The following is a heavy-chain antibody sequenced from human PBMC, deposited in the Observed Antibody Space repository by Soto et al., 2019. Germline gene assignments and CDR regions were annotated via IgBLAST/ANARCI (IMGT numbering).Heavy chain of an antibody. CDR1: GFTFSSYA. V-gene: IGHV3-23*01. J-gene: IGHJ4*02. D-gene: IGHD1-26*01. CDR3: AKDTSGSYYGSNFDY. CDR2: ISGSGGST. Sequence: EVQLLESGGGLVQPGGSLRLSCAASGFTFSSYAMSWVRQAPGKGLEWVSAISGSGGSTYYADSVKGRFTISRDNSENTPYLQMNSLRAEDTAVYYCAKDTSGSYYGSNFDYWGQVPLVTASS.